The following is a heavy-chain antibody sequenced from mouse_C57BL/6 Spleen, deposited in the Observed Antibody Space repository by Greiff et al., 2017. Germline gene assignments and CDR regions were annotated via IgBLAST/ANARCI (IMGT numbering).Heavy chain of an antibody. CDR3: TRNGYYEGFAY. Sequence: VQLQQSGAELVRPGASVTLSCKASGYTFTDYEMHWVKQTPVHALEWIGAIDPETGGPAYNQKFKGKAILTADKSSSTAYMELRSLTSEDSAVYYCTRNGYYEGFAYWGQGTLVTVSA. J-gene: IGHJ3*01. D-gene: IGHD2-3*01. V-gene: IGHV1-15*01. CDR2: IDPETGGP. CDR1: GYTFTDYE.